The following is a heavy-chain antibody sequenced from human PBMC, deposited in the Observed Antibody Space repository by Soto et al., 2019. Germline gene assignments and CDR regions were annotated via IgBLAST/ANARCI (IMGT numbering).Heavy chain of an antibody. CDR1: SESFIGYY. Sequence: QVHLQQWGAGLLKPSETLSLTCAVYSESFIGYYWTWIRQSPGKGLEWIGEINHGGSTNYNPSLKSRVTISIDTSKNQFSLKLTSVTAADTSVYYCARTDIVTTNWFDPWGQGTLVTVSS. V-gene: IGHV4-34*01. D-gene: IGHD5-12*01. CDR3: ARTDIVTTNWFDP. CDR2: INHGGST. J-gene: IGHJ5*02.